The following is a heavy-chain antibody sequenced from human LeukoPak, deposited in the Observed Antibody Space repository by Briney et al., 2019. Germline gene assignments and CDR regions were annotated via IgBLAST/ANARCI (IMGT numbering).Heavy chain of an antibody. Sequence: GGSLRLSCAASGFTLSSYSMNWVRQAPGKGLEWVSSISSSSSYIYYADSVKGRFTISRDNAKNSLYLQMNSLRAEDTAVYYCARDHVGATEGFDYWGQGTLVTVSS. CDR1: GFTLSSYS. CDR3: ARDHVGATEGFDY. D-gene: IGHD1-26*01. CDR2: ISSSSSYI. J-gene: IGHJ4*02. V-gene: IGHV3-21*01.